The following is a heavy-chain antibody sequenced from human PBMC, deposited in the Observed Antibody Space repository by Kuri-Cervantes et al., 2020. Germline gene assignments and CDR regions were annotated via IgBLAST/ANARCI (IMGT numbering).Heavy chain of an antibody. CDR2: IIPIFGTA. CDR3: AREANWGGYYFDY. Sequence: SVKVSCKASGGTFSSYAISWVRQAPGQGLEWMGGIIPIFGTANYAQKFQGRVTITTDESTSTAYMELSSLRSEDTAVYYCAREANWGGYYFDYWGQGTLVTVSS. J-gene: IGHJ4*02. CDR1: GGTFSSYA. V-gene: IGHV1-69*05. D-gene: IGHD7-27*01.